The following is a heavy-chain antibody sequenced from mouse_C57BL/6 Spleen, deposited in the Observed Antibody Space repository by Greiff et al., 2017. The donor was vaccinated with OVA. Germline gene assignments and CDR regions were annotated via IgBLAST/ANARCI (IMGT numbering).Heavy chain of an antibody. D-gene: IGHD2-3*01. CDR3: ARRSDGYYTDY. J-gene: IGHJ2*01. CDR1: GYTFTSYW. CDR2: IDPSDSET. Sequence: QVHVKQPGAELVRPGSSVKLSCKASGYTFTSYWMHWVKQRPIQGLEWIGNIDPSDSETHYNQKFKDKATLTVDKSSSTAYMQLSSLTSEDSAVYYCARRSDGYYTDYWGQGTTLTVSS. V-gene: IGHV1-52*01.